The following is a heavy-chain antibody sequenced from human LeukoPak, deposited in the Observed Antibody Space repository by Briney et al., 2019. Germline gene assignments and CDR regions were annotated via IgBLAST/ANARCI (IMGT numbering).Heavy chain of an antibody. CDR2: ISAYNGNT. Sequence: ASVKVSCKASGYTFTSYGISWVRQAPGQGLEWMGWISAYNGNTNYAQKLQGRVTMTTDTSTSTAYMELRSLRSDDTAVYYCATNVGANRPGVFDYWGQGTLVTVSS. D-gene: IGHD1-26*01. CDR1: GYTFTSYG. CDR3: ATNVGANRPGVFDY. V-gene: IGHV1-18*01. J-gene: IGHJ4*02.